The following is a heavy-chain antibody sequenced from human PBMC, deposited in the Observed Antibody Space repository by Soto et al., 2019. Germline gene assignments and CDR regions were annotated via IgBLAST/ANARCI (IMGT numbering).Heavy chain of an antibody. D-gene: IGHD4-17*01. CDR2: IYDSGTT. V-gene: IGHV4-59*08. Sequence: QVQLRESGPGLVRPSETLSLTCTVSGGSITGYYWSWIRQPPGKGLEWIGYIYDSGTTTYNAALKSRVTISADTSKNLFSLNLRSVTAADTAVYYCARRNYGKEGYFFDFWGQGLLVTVSS. J-gene: IGHJ4*02. CDR1: GGSITGYY. CDR3: ARRNYGKEGYFFDF.